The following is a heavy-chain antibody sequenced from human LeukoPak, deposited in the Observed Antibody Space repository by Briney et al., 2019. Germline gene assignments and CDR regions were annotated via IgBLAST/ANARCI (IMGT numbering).Heavy chain of an antibody. CDR3: ARGGDSSGYPQALFDY. CDR1: GGPISSGDYY. V-gene: IGHV4-30-4*01. J-gene: IGHJ4*02. Sequence: SETLFLTCTVAGGPISSGDYYSSWIRQPPGKGLKRLEYIYYSVRTYYNPSINSTVTISVDTSTNQFSLKLSSVTAADAAVYYCARGGDSSGYPQALFDYWGQGTLVTVSS. CDR2: IYYSVRT. D-gene: IGHD3-22*01.